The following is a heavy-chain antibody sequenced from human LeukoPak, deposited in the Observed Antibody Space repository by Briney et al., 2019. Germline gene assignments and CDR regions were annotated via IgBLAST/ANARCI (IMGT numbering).Heavy chain of an antibody. J-gene: IGHJ5*02. CDR3: ARDQSSGSYFWFDP. V-gene: IGHV4-59*01. Sequence: SETLSLTCTVSGGSISSYYWSWIRQPPGKGLEWIGYTYYSGSTNYNPSLKSRVTISVDTSKNQFSLKLSSVTAADTAVYYCARDQSSGSYFWFDPWGQGTLVTVSS. D-gene: IGHD1-26*01. CDR1: GGSISSYY. CDR2: TYYSGST.